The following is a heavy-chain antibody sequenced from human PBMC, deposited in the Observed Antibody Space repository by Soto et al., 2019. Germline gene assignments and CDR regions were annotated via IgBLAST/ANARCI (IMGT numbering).Heavy chain of an antibody. CDR3: ATDAPGYSYGYYYYGMDV. CDR1: GYSFTSYW. Sequence: PGESLKISCKGSGYSFTSYWIGWVRQMPWKGLEWMGIIYPGDSDTRYSPSFQGQVTISADKFISTAYLQWSSLKASDTAMYYCATDAPGYSYGYYYYGMDVWGQGTTVTVSS. CDR2: IYPGDSDT. V-gene: IGHV5-51*01. J-gene: IGHJ6*02. D-gene: IGHD5-18*01.